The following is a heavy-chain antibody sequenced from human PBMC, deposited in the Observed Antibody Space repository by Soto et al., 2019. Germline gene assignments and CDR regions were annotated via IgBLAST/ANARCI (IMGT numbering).Heavy chain of an antibody. CDR2: IRANGFDT. Sequence: PGGSLRLSCTASGFTFSAYAMTWVRQTPGKGLEWVSTIRANGFDTYYADSVKGRFTISRDNSQNTVFLHMSSLRAEDTAIYYCSKGGYTSPFDYWGLGTLVTVSS. J-gene: IGHJ4*02. D-gene: IGHD5-12*01. CDR1: GFTFSAYA. CDR3: SKGGYTSPFDY. V-gene: IGHV3-23*01.